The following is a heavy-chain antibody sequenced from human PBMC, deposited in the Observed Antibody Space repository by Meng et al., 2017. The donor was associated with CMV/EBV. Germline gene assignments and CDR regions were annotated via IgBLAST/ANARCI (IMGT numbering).Heavy chain of an antibody. CDR1: GGSLSGYY. CDR2: INHSGST. D-gene: IGHD1-1*01. V-gene: IGHV4-34*01. CDR3: ARGPPRAFTTGPTLLDY. Sequence: GGSLSGYYWSWIRQPPGKGLEWIGEINHSGSTNYNPSLKSRVTISVDTSKNQFSLKLSSVTAADTAVYYCARGPPRAFTTGPTLLDYWGQGTLVTVSS. J-gene: IGHJ4*02.